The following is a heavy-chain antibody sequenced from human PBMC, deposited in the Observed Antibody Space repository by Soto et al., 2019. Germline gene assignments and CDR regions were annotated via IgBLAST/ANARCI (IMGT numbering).Heavy chain of an antibody. CDR2: IYYTGSS. Sequence: SETLSLTCTVSGGSISSGDYYWSWVRQPPGEDLEYIGYIYYTGSSYSNPSLKSRVTISVDTSKNQFSLKLTSVTAADTAVYYCAATSGRLRKGYYSGMDVWGQGTTVTVSS. V-gene: IGHV4-30-4*01. CDR3: AATSGRLRKGYYSGMDV. D-gene: IGHD2-21*02. CDR1: GGSISSGDYY. J-gene: IGHJ6*02.